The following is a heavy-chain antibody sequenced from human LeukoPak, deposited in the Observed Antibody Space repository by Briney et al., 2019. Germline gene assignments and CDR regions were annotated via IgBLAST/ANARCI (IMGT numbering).Heavy chain of an antibody. J-gene: IGHJ4*02. CDR1: GFSVSSNY. V-gene: IGHV3-66*01. D-gene: IGHD5-12*01. Sequence: GGSLRLSCAASGFSVSSNYMSWVRQAPGKGLEWVSVIYSGGSTYYADSVKGRFTISRDNAKNSLYLQMNSLRAEDTAVYYCARAVGYSGFSDYWGQGTLVTVSS. CDR2: IYSGGST. CDR3: ARAVGYSGFSDY.